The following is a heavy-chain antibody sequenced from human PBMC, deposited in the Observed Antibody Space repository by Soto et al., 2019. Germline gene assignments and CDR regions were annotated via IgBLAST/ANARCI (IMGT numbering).Heavy chain of an antibody. CDR2: ISSSGSTK. V-gene: IGHV3-48*03. CDR3: AREGPADGLDI. CDR1: GFTFSSFE. J-gene: IGHJ3*02. Sequence: AGGSLRLSCAASGFTFSSFEMNWVRQAPGKGLECVSYISSSGSTKYYADSVKGRFTISRDNAKNSLFLQMNSLRAEDTAVYYCAREGPADGLDIWGQGTMVTVSS.